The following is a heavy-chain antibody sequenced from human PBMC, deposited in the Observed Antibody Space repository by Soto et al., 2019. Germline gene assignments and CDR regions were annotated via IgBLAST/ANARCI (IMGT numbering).Heavy chain of an antibody. Sequence: QLQLQESGPGLVNPSETLSLTCAVSGASSSRGGFHWGWIRQPPGQGLEWIGSLDSGCTYYNPSRKRRVTISADTYNNQFSLTLRSVTAADTAVYYCARRGSGHTFDYWGQGTLVTVSS. CDR2: LDSGCT. CDR1: GASSSRGGFH. J-gene: IGHJ4*02. D-gene: IGHD3-10*01. V-gene: IGHV4-39*01. CDR3: ARRGSGHTFDY.